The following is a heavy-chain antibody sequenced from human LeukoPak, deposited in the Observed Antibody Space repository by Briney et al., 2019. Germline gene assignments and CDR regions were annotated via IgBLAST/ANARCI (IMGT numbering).Heavy chain of an antibody. CDR3: ARPNFQWLVLPTDKKFDY. CDR2: IIPIFGAG. CDR1: GGSFNTYA. V-gene: IGHV1-69*06. D-gene: IGHD6-19*01. Sequence: SVTVSCKASGGSFNTYAISWVRQAPGQGLEWMGGIIPIFGAGNYAQKFQGRLMITADKSTSTAYMELSSLRSDDTAVYYCARPNFQWLVLPTDKKFDYWGQGTLVTVSS. J-gene: IGHJ4*02.